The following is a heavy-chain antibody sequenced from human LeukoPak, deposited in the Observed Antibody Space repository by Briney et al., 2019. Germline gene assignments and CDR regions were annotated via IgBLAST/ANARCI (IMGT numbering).Heavy chain of an antibody. Sequence: GGSLRLSCAASGFTFSSYSMNWVRQAPGKGLEWVSSISSSSSYIYYADSVKGRFTISRDNAKNSLYLQMNSLRAEDTAVYYCARSKYCSGGSCRAPFDYWGQGTLVSVSS. J-gene: IGHJ4*02. D-gene: IGHD2-15*01. CDR3: ARSKYCSGGSCRAPFDY. CDR1: GFTFSSYS. CDR2: ISSSSSYI. V-gene: IGHV3-21*01.